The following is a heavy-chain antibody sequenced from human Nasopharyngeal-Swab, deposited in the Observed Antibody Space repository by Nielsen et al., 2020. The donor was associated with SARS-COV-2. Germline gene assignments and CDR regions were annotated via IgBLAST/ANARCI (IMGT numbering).Heavy chain of an antibody. CDR3: ARVNVVYYYYGMDV. V-gene: IGHV7-4-1*02. Sequence: CVGQAPGLRLEWMGWINTNTGNPTYAQGFTGRFVFSLDTSVSTAYLQISSLKAEDTAVYYCARVNVVYYYYGMDVWGQGTTVTVSS. CDR2: INTNTGNP. D-gene: IGHD2-15*01. J-gene: IGHJ6*02.